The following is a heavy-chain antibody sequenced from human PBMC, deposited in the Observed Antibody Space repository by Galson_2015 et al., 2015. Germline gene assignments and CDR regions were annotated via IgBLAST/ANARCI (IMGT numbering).Heavy chain of an antibody. CDR3: ARGRGYSSGSFDS. D-gene: IGHD5-18*01. CDR2: IYYSGTT. J-gene: IGHJ4*02. V-gene: IGHV4-59*01. CDR1: GASISSYY. Sequence: SETLSLTCTVSGASISSYYWSWIRQPPGKGLEWIGFIYYSGTTNYNPSLKSRVTMSLDTSKNQFSLKLSSVTAADTAVYYCARGRGYSSGSFDSWGQGTLVTVSS.